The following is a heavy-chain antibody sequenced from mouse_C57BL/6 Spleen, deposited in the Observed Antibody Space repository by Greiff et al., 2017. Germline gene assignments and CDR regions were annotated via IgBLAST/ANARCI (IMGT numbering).Heavy chain of an antibody. V-gene: IGHV7-3*01. CDR1: GFTFTDYY. J-gene: IGHJ4*01. CDR2: IRNKANGYTT. Sequence: EVQVVESGGGLVQPGGSLSLSCADSGFTFTDYYMSWVRQPPGKALEWLGFIRNKANGYTTEFSASVKGRFTISRDNSQSILYLQMNALRAEDSATYYCARYYYGSSYAMDYWGQGTSVTVSS. D-gene: IGHD1-1*01. CDR3: ARYYYGSSYAMDY.